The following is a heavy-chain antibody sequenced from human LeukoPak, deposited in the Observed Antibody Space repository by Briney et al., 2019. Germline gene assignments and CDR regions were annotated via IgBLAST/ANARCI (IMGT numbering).Heavy chain of an antibody. J-gene: IGHJ4*02. Sequence: SETLSLTCTVSGGSISSGGYYWSWIRQHPGKGLEWIGYIYYSGTTYYNPSLKSRITISVDTSKNQFSLNLNSMTAADTAVYYCARTKYSSSSGWLDYWGQETLVTVSS. CDR1: GGSISSGGYY. D-gene: IGHD6-6*01. CDR3: ARTKYSSSSGWLDY. V-gene: IGHV4-31*03. CDR2: IYYSGTT.